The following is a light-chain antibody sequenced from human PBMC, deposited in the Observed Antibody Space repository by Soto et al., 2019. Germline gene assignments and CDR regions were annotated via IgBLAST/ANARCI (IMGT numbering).Light chain of an antibody. Sequence: EIVLTQSPVILSVSPGERATLSCRASQTIHTSYLAWYQHKPGQAPRLLIYGASARATGIPDRFSGSGSGTDFTLSITRLEPEDFAVYYCQQYETFGPGTKVEIK. CDR1: QTIHTSY. CDR3: QQYET. V-gene: IGKV3-20*01. J-gene: IGKJ1*01. CDR2: GAS.